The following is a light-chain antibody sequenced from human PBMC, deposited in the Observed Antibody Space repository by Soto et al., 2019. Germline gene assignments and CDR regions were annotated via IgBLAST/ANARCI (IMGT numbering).Light chain of an antibody. CDR2: GAS. CDR1: QSVSSN. J-gene: IGKJ2*01. CDR3: QQYNKWLSMYT. V-gene: IGKV3-15*01. Sequence: EIVMTQSPATLSVSPGERATLSCRASQSVSSNLAWYQQKPGQAPRLLLYGASTRATGIPARFSGSGSGTEFTLTISILQSEGFAVYYCQQYNKWLSMYTFGQGNKLEIK.